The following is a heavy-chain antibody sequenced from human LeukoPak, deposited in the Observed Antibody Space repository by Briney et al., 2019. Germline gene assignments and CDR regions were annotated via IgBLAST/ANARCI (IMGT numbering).Heavy chain of an antibody. J-gene: IGHJ5*02. CDR2: ISHSGST. D-gene: IGHD3-3*01. CDR3: ARDSGYYDFWSGYFLSATPGGGFDP. CDR1: GYSISSGYY. Sequence: SETLSLTCSVSGYSISSGYYWGWIRQPPGKGLEWIGSISHSGSTYYNPSLKSRVTISVDTSRNQFSLKLSSVTAADTAVYYCARDSGYYDFWSGYFLSATPGGGFDPWGQGTLVTVSS. V-gene: IGHV4-38-2*02.